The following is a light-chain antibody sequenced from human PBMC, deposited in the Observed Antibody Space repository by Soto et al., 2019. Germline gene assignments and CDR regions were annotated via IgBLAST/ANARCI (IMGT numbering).Light chain of an antibody. Sequence: DIQLTQSPSFLSASIGDRVTITCRASQGISNYLAWYQQKPGKAPKLLIFAASTLQSRVPSRFSGSGSETEYTLTTSNLQPEDFATYWCQQVNSSPFTFGPGTKVDIK. V-gene: IGKV1-9*01. CDR1: QGISNY. CDR2: AAS. J-gene: IGKJ3*01. CDR3: QQVNSSPFT.